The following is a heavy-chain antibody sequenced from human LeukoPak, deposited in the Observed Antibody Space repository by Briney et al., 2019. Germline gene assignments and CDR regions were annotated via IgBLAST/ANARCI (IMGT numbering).Heavy chain of an antibody. Sequence: GGSLRLSCAASGFTFRSYEMNWVRQAPGKGLEWVSYISSSGSTIYYADSVKGRFTISRDNSKNTLYLQMSSLRAEDTAVYYCVKTGRDGYNLYYFDYWGQGTLVTVSS. CDR3: VKTGRDGYNLYYFDY. J-gene: IGHJ4*02. V-gene: IGHV3-48*03. CDR2: ISSSGSTI. D-gene: IGHD5-24*01. CDR1: GFTFRSYE.